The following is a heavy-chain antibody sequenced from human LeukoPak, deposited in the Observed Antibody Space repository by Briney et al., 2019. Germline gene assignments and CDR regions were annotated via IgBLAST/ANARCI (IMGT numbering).Heavy chain of an antibody. Sequence: GGSLRLSCAASGFTFSDYYMSWIRQAPGKGLEWVSYISSSGSTIYYADSVKGRFTISRDNAKNSLYLQMNSLRAEDTAVYYCARMVPAKPDIVVVTATHYYFDYWGQGTLVTVSS. CDR3: ARMVPAKPDIVVVTATHYYFDY. CDR2: ISSSGSTI. D-gene: IGHD2-21*02. CDR1: GFTFSDYY. V-gene: IGHV3-11*01. J-gene: IGHJ4*02.